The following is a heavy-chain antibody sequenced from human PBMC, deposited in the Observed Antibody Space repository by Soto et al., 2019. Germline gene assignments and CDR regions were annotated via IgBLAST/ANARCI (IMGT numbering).Heavy chain of an antibody. CDR2: ISGSGGST. J-gene: IGHJ2*01. Sequence: EVQLLESGGGLVQPGGSLRLSCAASGFTFSSYAMSWVRQAPGKGLEWVSAISGSGGSTYYGDSVKGRFTISRDNSKNRLYLQMSRLRAEGRGVYYCAKDVGVFLVDRYFDLWGRGTLVTVSS. CDR3: AKDVGVFLVDRYFDL. D-gene: IGHD3-10*01. CDR1: GFTFSSYA. V-gene: IGHV3-23*01.